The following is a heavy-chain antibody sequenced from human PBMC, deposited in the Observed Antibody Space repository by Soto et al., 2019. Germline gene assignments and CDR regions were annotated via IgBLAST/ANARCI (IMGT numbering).Heavy chain of an antibody. CDR1: GFTFSSYA. V-gene: IGHV3-30-3*01. J-gene: IGHJ4*02. CDR3: ARGAQTGLCFDY. CDR2: ISYDGSNK. Sequence: GGSLRLSCAASGFTFSSYAMHWVRQAPGKGLEWVAVISYDGSNKYYADSVKGRFTISRDNSKNTLYLQMNSLRAEDTAVYYCARGAQTGLCFDYWGQGTLVTVSS. D-gene: IGHD1-26*01.